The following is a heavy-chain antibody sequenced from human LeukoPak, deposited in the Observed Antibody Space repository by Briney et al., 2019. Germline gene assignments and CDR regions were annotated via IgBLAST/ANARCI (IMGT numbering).Heavy chain of an antibody. CDR3: ARGMGTTTFADFDY. CDR1: GYTFTSYY. D-gene: IGHD1/OR15-1a*01. J-gene: IGHJ4*02. Sequence: ASVKVSCKASGYTFTSYYVHWVRQAPGQGLEWMGWISAHNGNTNYAQNLQGRVSMTTDSSTSTAYMELRSLRADDTAVYYCARGMGTTTFADFDYWGQGTLVTVSS. CDR2: ISAHNGNT. V-gene: IGHV1-18*04.